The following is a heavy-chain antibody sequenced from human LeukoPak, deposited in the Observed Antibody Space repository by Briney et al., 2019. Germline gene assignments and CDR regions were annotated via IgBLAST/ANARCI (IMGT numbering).Heavy chain of an antibody. CDR2: ISGNGDST. Sequence: GDSLRLSCAASGFTFSSYAMSWVRQAPGKGLQWVSSISGNGDSTYYADSVKGRFTISRDNSNNTLYLQMNSLRAEDTAVYYCAILIAVAGPATFYWGQGTLVTVFS. CDR3: AILIAVAGPATFY. D-gene: IGHD6-19*01. CDR1: GFTFSSYA. V-gene: IGHV3-23*01. J-gene: IGHJ4*02.